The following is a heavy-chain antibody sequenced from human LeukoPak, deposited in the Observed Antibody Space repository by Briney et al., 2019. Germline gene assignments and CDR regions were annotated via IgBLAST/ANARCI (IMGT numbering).Heavy chain of an antibody. CDR2: LYHPDST. J-gene: IGHJ4*02. CDR1: GYPINNAYY. Sequence: SETLSLTCAVSGYPINNAYYWVWIRQPPGKGLEWIGSLYHPDSTYYNPSLKSRVTISVDTSKNQFSLKLSSVTAADTAVYYCASGYGGNQDWGQGTLVTVSS. V-gene: IGHV4-38-2*01. CDR3: ASGYGGNQD. D-gene: IGHD4-23*01.